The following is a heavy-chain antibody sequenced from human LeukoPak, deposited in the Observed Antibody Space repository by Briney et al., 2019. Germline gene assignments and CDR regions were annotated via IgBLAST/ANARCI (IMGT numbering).Heavy chain of an antibody. D-gene: IGHD3-10*01. Sequence: TGGSLRLSCAASGFTFSNAWMSWVRQAPGKGLEWVGRIKSKTDGGTTDYAAPVKGRFTISRDDSKNTLYLQMNSLKTEDTAVYYCATLWFGDLSGAYWGQGTLVTVSS. CDR3: ATLWFGDLSGAY. CDR2: IKSKTDGGTT. CDR1: GFTFSNAW. J-gene: IGHJ4*02. V-gene: IGHV3-15*01.